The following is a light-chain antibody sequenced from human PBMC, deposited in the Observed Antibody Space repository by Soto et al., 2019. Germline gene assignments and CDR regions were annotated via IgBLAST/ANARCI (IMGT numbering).Light chain of an antibody. Sequence: IQLTQSPSSLSASVGDRVTITCRAGQGISSYLAWYQQKPGEAPKLLIYGASTLQSGVPSRCSGRGSGTDFTLTSSSLQPEDFATYYCQQLKSYPLTFGPGTKVDIK. CDR2: GAS. CDR1: QGISSY. CDR3: QQLKSYPLT. V-gene: IGKV1-9*01. J-gene: IGKJ3*01.